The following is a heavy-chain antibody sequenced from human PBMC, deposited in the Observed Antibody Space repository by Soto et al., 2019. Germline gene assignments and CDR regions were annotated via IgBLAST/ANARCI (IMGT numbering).Heavy chain of an antibody. J-gene: IGHJ4*01. CDR2: TYYRSKWYY. Sequence: PSQTLSLPRAITGDSVSSNSAGWSWVRQSPSRGLEWLGRTYYRSKWYYEYAVSVRGRITINPDTSKNQYSLQLNSVTPEDTAVYFCARGEQYSGRIFDYWGQGTLVTVSS. V-gene: IGHV6-1*01. CDR3: ARGEQYSGRIFDY. CDR1: GDSVSSNSAG. D-gene: IGHD1-26*01.